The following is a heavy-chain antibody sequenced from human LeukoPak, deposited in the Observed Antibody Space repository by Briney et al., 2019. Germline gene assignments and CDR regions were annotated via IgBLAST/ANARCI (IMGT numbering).Heavy chain of an antibody. D-gene: IGHD3-10*01. J-gene: IGHJ4*02. CDR3: ARDTSLRRGVD. CDR2: IYYSGST. CDR1: GGSISSYY. V-gene: IGHV4-59*01. Sequence: SETLSLTCTVSGGSISSYYWSWLRQPPGKGLEWIGYIYYSGSTNYNPSLKSRVTLSVDTSKNQFSLKLSSVTAADTAVYYCARDTSLRRGVDWGQGTLVTVSS.